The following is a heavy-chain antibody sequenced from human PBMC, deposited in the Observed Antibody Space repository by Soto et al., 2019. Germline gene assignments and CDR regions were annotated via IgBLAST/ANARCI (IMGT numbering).Heavy chain of an antibody. D-gene: IGHD2-21*02. CDR1: GYTFTSYG. CDR2: ISAYNGNT. J-gene: IGHJ4*02. Sequence: QVQLVQSGAEVKKPGASVKVSCKASGYTFTSYGISWVRQAPGQGLEWMGWISAYNGNTNYAQKLHGRVTMTTDTSTSSAYIELMSLRSDDTAVYYCARDYDIVVVVTAIPFVYWGQGTLVTVSS. V-gene: IGHV1-18*01. CDR3: ARDYDIVVVVTAIPFVY.